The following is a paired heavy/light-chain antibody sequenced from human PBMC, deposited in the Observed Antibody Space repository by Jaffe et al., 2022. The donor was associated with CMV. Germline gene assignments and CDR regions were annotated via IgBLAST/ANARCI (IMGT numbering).Light chain of an antibody. J-gene: IGLJ1*01. V-gene: IGLV2-14*03. CDR3: SSYTSSSTLEV. Sequence: QSALTQPASVSGSPGQSITISCTGTSSDVGGYNYVSWYQQHPGKAPRLMIYDVTNRPSGVSNRFSGSKSGNTASLTISGLQAEDEADYYCSSYTSSSTLEVFGTGTKVTVL. CDR2: DVT. CDR1: SSDVGGYNY.
Heavy chain of an antibody. V-gene: IGHV3-66*01. D-gene: IGHD3-10*01. CDR2: IYTGGST. J-gene: IGHJ6*03. Sequence: EVHLVESGGGLVQPGGSLRLSCAASEFTVSSNFMSWVRQAPGKGLEWVSVIYTGGSTYYADSVKGRFTISRDDSKNTLYLQMNSLRAEDTAVYYCGGGLVRGLTGWSSYSYYYMDVWGKGTTVTVSS. CDR1: EFTVSSNF. CDR3: GGGLVRGLTGWSSYSYYYMDV.